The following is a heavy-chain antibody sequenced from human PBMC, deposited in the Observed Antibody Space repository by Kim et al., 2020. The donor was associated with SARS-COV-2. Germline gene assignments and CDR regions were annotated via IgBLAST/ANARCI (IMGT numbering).Heavy chain of an antibody. V-gene: IGHV3-30*01. Sequence: SEQYYADSVQGRFTVSRDNSRNALYVQMNSRRVDDTAIYFCVREVVVSLDSWGQGTQVTVSS. CDR2: SEQ. CDR3: VREVVVSLDS. J-gene: IGHJ4*02. D-gene: IGHD2-15*01.